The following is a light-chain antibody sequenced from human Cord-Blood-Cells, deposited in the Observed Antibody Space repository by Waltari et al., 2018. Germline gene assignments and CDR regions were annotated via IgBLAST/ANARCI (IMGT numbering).Light chain of an antibody. CDR3: QQFNSYPLT. J-gene: IGKJ4*01. CDR2: DAS. CDR1: QGISSA. Sequence: AIQLTQSPSSLSASVGDRVTITCRASQGISSALAWYQQKPGKAPKLLIYDASSLESGVPLRFSGSGSGTDFTLTISSLQPEDFATYYGQQFNSYPLTFGGGTKVEIK. V-gene: IGKV1-13*02.